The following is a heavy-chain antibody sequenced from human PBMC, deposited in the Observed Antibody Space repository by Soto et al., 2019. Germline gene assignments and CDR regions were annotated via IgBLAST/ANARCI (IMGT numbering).Heavy chain of an antibody. J-gene: IGHJ4*02. D-gene: IGHD3-3*01. V-gene: IGHV3-48*02. CDR2: ITDSSDTV. CDR3: ARDFGHGYYLDS. Sequence: PGGSLSLACVASGFSFSNYNMNWVRQAPGKGLEWISYITDSSDTVHYADSVRGRFTISRDNAESSLFLQVNSLRDEDTAVYFCARDFGHGYYLDSWGRGTLVTVSS. CDR1: GFSFSNYN.